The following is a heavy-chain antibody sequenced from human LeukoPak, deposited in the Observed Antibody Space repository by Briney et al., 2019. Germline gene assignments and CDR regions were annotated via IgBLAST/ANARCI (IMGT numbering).Heavy chain of an antibody. Sequence: SETLSLTCTVSGGSISTSAFYWGWIRQPPGKGLEWIGSIYDSGNEFYNPSLKSRVTISADTSKNQFSLKLNSVTAADTAMYYCARQISDYYYCYMDVWGEGITVTVSS. D-gene: IGHD2/OR15-2a*01. CDR3: ARQISDYYYCYMDV. J-gene: IGHJ6*03. V-gene: IGHV4-39*01. CDR2: IYDSGNE. CDR1: GGSISTSAFY.